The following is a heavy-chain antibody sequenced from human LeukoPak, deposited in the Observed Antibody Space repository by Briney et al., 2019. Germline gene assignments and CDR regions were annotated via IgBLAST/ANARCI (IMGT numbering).Heavy chain of an antibody. D-gene: IGHD3-22*01. CDR1: GYTFTGYY. CDR3: ARGLPDYYDSSGINWFDP. Sequence: ASVKVSCKASGYTFTGYYMHWVRQAPGQGLEWMGWINPNSGGTNYAQKFQGRVTMTRDTSISTAYMELSRLRSDDTAVYYCARGLPDYYDSSGINWFDPWGQGTLVPVSS. V-gene: IGHV1-2*02. J-gene: IGHJ5*02. CDR2: INPNSGGT.